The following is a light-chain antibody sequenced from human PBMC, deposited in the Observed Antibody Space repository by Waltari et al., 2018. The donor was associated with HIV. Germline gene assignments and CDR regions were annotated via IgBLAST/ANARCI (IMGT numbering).Light chain of an antibody. J-gene: IGLJ3*02. CDR1: SSNIGSNY. Sequence: QSVLTQPPSASGTPGQRVTISCSGSSSNIGSNYVYWYQQLPGTAPKLPIYRNNHRPSGVPYRFSGSKSGTSASLAISGLRSEDEADYYCAAWDDSLSGWVFGGGTKLTVL. CDR3: AAWDDSLSGWV. V-gene: IGLV1-47*01. CDR2: RNN.